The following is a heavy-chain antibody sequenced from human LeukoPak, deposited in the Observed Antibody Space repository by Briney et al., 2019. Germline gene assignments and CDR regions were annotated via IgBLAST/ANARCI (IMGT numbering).Heavy chain of an antibody. V-gene: IGHV3-30*02. CDR1: GFIFTNYA. J-gene: IGHJ5*02. Sequence: GGSLRLSCAASGFIFTNYAMHWVPQAPGKGLEWVAFLRHDGINKYHADSVKGRFTISRDNSKNSLYLQMNGLRTDDTAVYYCAKDPSSESTNWFDPWGQGTLVTVSS. CDR2: LRHDGINK. D-gene: IGHD3-22*01. CDR3: AKDPSSESTNWFDP.